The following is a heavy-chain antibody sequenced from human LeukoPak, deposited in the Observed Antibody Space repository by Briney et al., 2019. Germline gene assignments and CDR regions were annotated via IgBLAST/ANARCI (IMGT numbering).Heavy chain of an antibody. CDR3: AKGDSSSYFDY. J-gene: IGHJ4*02. Sequence: PGGSLRLSCAASGFTFSSYWMHWVRQAPGKGLVWVSRINTDGTRTSYADSVEGRFTISRDNAKNTLYLQMNSLRAEDTAVYYCAKGDSSSYFDYWGQGTLVTVSS. CDR1: GFTFSSYW. V-gene: IGHV3-74*01. D-gene: IGHD6-6*01. CDR2: INTDGTRT.